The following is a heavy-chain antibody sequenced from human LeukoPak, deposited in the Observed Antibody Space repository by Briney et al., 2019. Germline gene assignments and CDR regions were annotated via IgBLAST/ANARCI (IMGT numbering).Heavy chain of an antibody. CDR2: IIPILGIA. D-gene: IGHD2-2*01. CDR3: ARDLGRCSSTSCPFDY. CDR1: GGTFSSYA. Sequence: ASVKVSCKASGGTFSSYAISWVRQAPGQGLEWMGRIIPILGIANYAQKFQGRVTITADKSTSTAYMELSSLRSEDTAVYYCARDLGRCSSTSCPFDYWGQGTLVTVSS. V-gene: IGHV1-69*04. J-gene: IGHJ4*02.